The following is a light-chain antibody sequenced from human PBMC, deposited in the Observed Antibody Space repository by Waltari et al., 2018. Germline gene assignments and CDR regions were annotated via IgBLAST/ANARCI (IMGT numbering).Light chain of an antibody. V-gene: IGLV2-14*03. J-gene: IGLJ2*01. CDR2: DVR. Sequence: YQQQHRGSPNHVINDVRQRPSGVSPGFSGAYTGDTASLPVAGLQADDEADYYCSTYLRSSAPVVFGGGTKLTVL. CDR3: STYLRSSAPVV.